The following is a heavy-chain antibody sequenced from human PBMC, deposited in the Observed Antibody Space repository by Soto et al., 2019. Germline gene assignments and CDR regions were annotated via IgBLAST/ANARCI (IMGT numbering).Heavy chain of an antibody. D-gene: IGHD2-2*01. V-gene: IGHV4-31*03. Sequence: VQLQESGPGLVKPSQTLSLTCTVSGGSINSGGYYWIWIRQHPGKGLEWIGPIDYSGYTSYNTSLKTRLTVSVDTSKTQFSLRLTSVTAADAALYYCATSYCRSTNCPYYFDYWGQGTLVTVSS. CDR1: GGSINSGGYY. CDR2: IDYSGYT. J-gene: IGHJ4*02. CDR3: ATSYCRSTNCPYYFDY.